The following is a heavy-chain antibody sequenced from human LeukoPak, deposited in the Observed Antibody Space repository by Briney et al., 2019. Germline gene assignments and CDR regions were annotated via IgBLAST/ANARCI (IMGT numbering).Heavy chain of an antibody. V-gene: IGHV3-74*01. D-gene: IGHD1-1*01. CDR2: INSDGSST. CDR3: ARERGTQDDLDY. Sequence: PGGSLRLSCAASGFTFSIYWMHWVRQTPGKGLVWVSRINSDGSSTSYAESVKGRFTISRDNAKNTLYLQMNSLRADDTAVYYCARERGTQDDLDYWGQGTLVTVSS. CDR1: GFTFSIYW. J-gene: IGHJ4*02.